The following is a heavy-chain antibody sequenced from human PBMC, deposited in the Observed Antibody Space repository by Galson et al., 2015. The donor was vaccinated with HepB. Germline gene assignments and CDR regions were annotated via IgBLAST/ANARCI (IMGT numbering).Heavy chain of an antibody. CDR2: ISSSSSTI. V-gene: IGHV3-48*02. J-gene: IGHJ4*02. CDR1: GFTFSSYS. CDR3: ARERELGGSYYFDC. D-gene: IGHD1-26*01. Sequence: SLRLSCAASGFTFSSYSMNWVRQAPGKGLEWVSYISSSSSTIYYADSVKGRFTISRDNAKNSLYLQMNSLRDEDTAVYYCARERELGGSYYFDCWGQVTLGTAAS.